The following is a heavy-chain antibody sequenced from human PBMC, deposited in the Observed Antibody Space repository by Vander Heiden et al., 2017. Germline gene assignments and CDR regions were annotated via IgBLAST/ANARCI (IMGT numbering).Heavy chain of an antibody. Sequence: QVTLKESGPVLVTPTETLTLTCTVSRFSLRNARMGVSWIRQPPGKALEWLAHIFSNDEKSYSTSLKSRLTISKDTSKSQVVLTMTNMDPVDTATYYCARIFYYDSSGYYDHWGQGTLVTVSA. J-gene: IGHJ5*02. CDR3: ARIFYYDSSGYYDH. D-gene: IGHD3-22*01. V-gene: IGHV2-26*01. CDR1: RFSLRNARMG. CDR2: IFSNDEK.